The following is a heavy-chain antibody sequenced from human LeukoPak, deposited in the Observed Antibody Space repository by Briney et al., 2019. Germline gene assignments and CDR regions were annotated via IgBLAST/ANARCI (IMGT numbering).Heavy chain of an antibody. CDR3: VTSTGQQFIPYDY. Sequence: GGSLRLSCAASGFNVSSNYMTWTRQAPGKGLEWVSLIYGADAAYYAESVRGRFMISRDNLKNTLFLQMNSLRVEGTAVYYCVTSTGQQFIPYDYWGQGTHVTVSS. V-gene: IGHV3-66*02. J-gene: IGHJ4*02. CDR1: GFNVSSNY. D-gene: IGHD6-13*01. CDR2: IYGADAA.